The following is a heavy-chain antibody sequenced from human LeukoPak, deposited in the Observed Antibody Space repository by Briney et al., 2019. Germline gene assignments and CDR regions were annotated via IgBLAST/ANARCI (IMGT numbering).Heavy chain of an antibody. D-gene: IGHD3-9*01. J-gene: IGHJ4*02. V-gene: IGHV3-11*06. Sequence: GGSLRLSCAASGFTFSDYYMSWLRQAPGKGLEWVSYISSSSRYKNYADSVKGRFAISRDNPKNLLYLQMNGLRAEDTAVYYCARDGDPYYDILTGYSEKYYFDYWGQGTLVTVSS. CDR1: GFTFSDYY. CDR2: ISSSSRYK. CDR3: ARDGDPYYDILTGYSEKYYFDY.